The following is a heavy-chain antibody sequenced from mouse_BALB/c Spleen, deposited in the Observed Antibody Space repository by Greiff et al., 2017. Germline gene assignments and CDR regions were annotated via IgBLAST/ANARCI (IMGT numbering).Heavy chain of an antibody. CDR2: INPSNGGT. CDR3: TRYHGDAWFAY. D-gene: IGHD3-3*01. Sequence: QVQLQQSGAELVKPGASVKLSCKASGYTFTSYYMYWVKQRPGQGLEWIGEINPSNGGTNFNEKFKSKATLTVHKSSSTAYMQLSSLTSEDSAVYYCTRYHGDAWFAYWGQGTLVTVAA. J-gene: IGHJ3*01. CDR1: GYTFTSYY. V-gene: IGHV1S81*02.